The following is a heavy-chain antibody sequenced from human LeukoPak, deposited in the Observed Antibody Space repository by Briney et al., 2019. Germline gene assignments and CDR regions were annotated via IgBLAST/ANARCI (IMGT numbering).Heavy chain of an antibody. Sequence: PSETLSLTCTVSGGSISSYYWSWIRKPPGKGLEWIGYIYYSGSTNYNPSLKSRVTVSVDTSKNQSSLKLSSVTAADTAVYYCARVGSSGWYYFDYWGQGTLVTVSS. J-gene: IGHJ4*02. CDR3: ARVGSSGWYYFDY. CDR1: GGSISSYY. CDR2: IYYSGST. V-gene: IGHV4-59*01. D-gene: IGHD6-19*01.